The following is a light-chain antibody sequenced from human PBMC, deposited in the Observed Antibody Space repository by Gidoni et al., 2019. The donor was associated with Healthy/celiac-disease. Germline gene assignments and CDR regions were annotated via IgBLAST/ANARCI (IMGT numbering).Light chain of an antibody. J-gene: IGKJ4*01. V-gene: IGKV3-15*01. CDR3: QQYSHWHS. CDR2: SVS. CDR1: QSLRNN. Sequence: EIVMTQSPGTLSVSPGQRATLSCRTSQSLRNNLAWYQHKPGQSPRLLIYSVSTRAPGFPARFSGSGSGTEFTLTISSLQSEDFAVYYCQQYSHWHSFGSGTKVEVK.